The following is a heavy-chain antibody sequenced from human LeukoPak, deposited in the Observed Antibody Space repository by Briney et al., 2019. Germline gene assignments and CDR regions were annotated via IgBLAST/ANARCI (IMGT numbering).Heavy chain of an antibody. CDR2: INPSGDGT. D-gene: IGHD1-14*01. Sequence: ASVKVSCKASGYTFNTNYIHWVRQAPGQGLEWIGVINPSGDGTSYPQKFQGRVTLARDTSTSTIYMELSSLRSEDTAIYYCAKETPNTGWFDPWGQGTLSPSP. CDR3: AKETPNTGWFDP. V-gene: IGHV1-46*02. J-gene: IGHJ5*02. CDR1: GYTFNTNY.